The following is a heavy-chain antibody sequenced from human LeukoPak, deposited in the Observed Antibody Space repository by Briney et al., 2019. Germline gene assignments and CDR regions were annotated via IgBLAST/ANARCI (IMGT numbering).Heavy chain of an antibody. CDR3: ARLRTLSFTIPAD. D-gene: IGHD3-3*01. J-gene: IGHJ4*02. CDR2: INHGGFT. CDR1: GGSLSGYY. Sequence: SETLSLTCAVYGGSLSGYYWSWIRQPPGKGLEWIGEINHGGFTTYNPSLKSRVTISVDTSKNQFSLKLTSLTAADTAVYYCARLRTLSFTIPADWGQGTLDTVSS. V-gene: IGHV4-34*01.